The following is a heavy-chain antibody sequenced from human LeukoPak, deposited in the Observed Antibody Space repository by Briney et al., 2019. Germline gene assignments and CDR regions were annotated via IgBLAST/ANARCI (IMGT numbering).Heavy chain of an antibody. Sequence: GASVKVSCKVSGYTLTELSMHWVRQAPGKGLEWMGGFDPEDGETIYAQKFQGRVTITRDMSTSTAYMELSSLRSEDTAVYYCAADSRYYDFWSGYRGVGAFDIWGQGTMVTVSS. CDR3: AADSRYYDFWSGYRGVGAFDI. V-gene: IGHV1-24*01. D-gene: IGHD3-3*01. CDR2: FDPEDGET. CDR1: GYTLTELS. J-gene: IGHJ3*02.